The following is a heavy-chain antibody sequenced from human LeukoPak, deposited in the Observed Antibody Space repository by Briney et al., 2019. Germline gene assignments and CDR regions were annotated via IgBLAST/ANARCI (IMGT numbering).Heavy chain of an antibody. CDR1: AFIFSGHW. J-gene: IGHJ4*02. CDR2: IKGDGSER. Sequence: GGSLRLSCEGSAFIFSGHWMNWVRQTPGKGLEWVASIKGDGSERQYVDSVKGRFSISRDNTKGSLFLQLNSLRAEDTAVYYCARGTLRYSSCYEYWGQGTPVTVSS. D-gene: IGHD6-19*01. CDR3: ARGTLRYSSCYEY. V-gene: IGHV3-7*03.